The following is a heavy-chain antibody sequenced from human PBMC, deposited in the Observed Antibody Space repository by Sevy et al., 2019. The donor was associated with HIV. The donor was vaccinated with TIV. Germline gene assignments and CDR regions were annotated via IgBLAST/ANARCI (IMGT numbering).Heavy chain of an antibody. CDR2: IYFTGNT. V-gene: IGHV4-59*01. CDR1: GGSISSYF. D-gene: IGHD1-1*01. J-gene: IGHJ4*02. Sequence: SETLSLTCSVSGGSISSYFWTWVRQSPGKGLEWIGNIYFTGNTDYSPSLKSRVTLSLDTTKSQFSLTLKSVTAADTAIYFCARDSTTRPRVLDYWGQGTLVTVSS. CDR3: ARDSTTRPRVLDY.